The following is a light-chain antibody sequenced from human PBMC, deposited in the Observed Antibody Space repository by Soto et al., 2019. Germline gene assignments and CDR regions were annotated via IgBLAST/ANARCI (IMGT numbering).Light chain of an antibody. CDR2: GPS. CDR1: QSVDNNH. V-gene: IGKV3-20*01. Sequence: TVLTQSAGTLYFSPGERATLSCRARQSVDNNHVAWYQQRRGLPPRLLIYGPSNRATGIPDRFSGSGSGTDFTLTISRLEHEDFAVYFCQQYGNSPPGTFGQGTKVDIK. J-gene: IGKJ1*01. CDR3: QQYGNSPPGT.